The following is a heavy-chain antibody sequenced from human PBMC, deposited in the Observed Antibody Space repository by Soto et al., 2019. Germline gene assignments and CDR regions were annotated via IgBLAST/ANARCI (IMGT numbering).Heavy chain of an antibody. J-gene: IGHJ4*02. D-gene: IGHD3-10*01. CDR1: GFNFSRYA. CDR2: ISRDGSNK. Sequence: QVQVVESGGGVVQPGRSLRLSCAASGFNFSRYAIHWVRQAPGKVLEWVAVISRDGSNKYYVDSVKGRFTISRDNSKNTLYLQMNSVRDEDTAVYYCTRSRNSAVADSFGFGGQGSMVTVSS. V-gene: IGHV3-30*04. CDR3: TRSRNSAVADSFGF.